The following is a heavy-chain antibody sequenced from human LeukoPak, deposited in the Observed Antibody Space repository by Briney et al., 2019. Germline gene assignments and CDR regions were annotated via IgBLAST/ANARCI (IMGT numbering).Heavy chain of an antibody. Sequence: GGSLRLSCAASGFTFSSYAMSWVRQAPGKRLEWVSAISGSGGCTYYADSVEGRFTIYRDNYKNTLYLQMNSLRAEDTAVYYCAKSSDGSTSFDQWGQGTLVTVSS. CDR1: GFTFSSYA. CDR2: ISGSGGCT. J-gene: IGHJ4*02. CDR3: AKSSDGSTSFDQ. D-gene: IGHD2-2*01. V-gene: IGHV3-23*01.